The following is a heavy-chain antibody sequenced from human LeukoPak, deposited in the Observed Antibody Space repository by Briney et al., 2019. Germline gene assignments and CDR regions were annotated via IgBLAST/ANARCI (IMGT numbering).Heavy chain of an antibody. CDR3: AKAMRPTVSYYDY. V-gene: IGHV3-11*01. D-gene: IGHD4-17*01. Sequence: PGGSLRLSCAASGFTFSDYYMSWIRQAPGKGLEWVSYISSSGSTIYYADSVKGRFTISRDNSRNTLYLQMNSLRVEDAAVYYCAKAMRPTVSYYDYWGQGTLVTVSS. CDR2: ISSSGSTI. J-gene: IGHJ4*02. CDR1: GFTFSDYY.